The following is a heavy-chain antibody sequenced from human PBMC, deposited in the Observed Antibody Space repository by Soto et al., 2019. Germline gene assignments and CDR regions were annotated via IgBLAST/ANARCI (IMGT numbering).Heavy chain of an antibody. J-gene: IGHJ4*02. D-gene: IGHD3-22*01. Sequence: SETLSLTCTVSSGSISSGGYYWSWIRQHPGKGLEWIGYIYYSGSTYYNPSLKSRVTISVDTSKNQFSLKLSSVTAADTAVYYCAREGVLYYYDSSGYHPFDWGQGTLVTVSS. CDR3: AREGVLYYYDSSGYHPFD. CDR2: IYYSGST. V-gene: IGHV4-31*03. CDR1: SGSISSGGYY.